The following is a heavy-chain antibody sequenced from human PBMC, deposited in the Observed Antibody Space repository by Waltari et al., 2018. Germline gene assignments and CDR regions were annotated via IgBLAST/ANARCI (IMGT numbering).Heavy chain of an antibody. Sequence: QLQLQESGPGLVKPSETLSLTCTVSGGSISSSSYYWGWIRQPPGKGLEWIGSIYYSGSTYYNPSLKGRVTISVDTSKNQFSLKLSSVTTADTAVYYCARVDSSSSNTFDYWGQGTLVTVSS. CDR3: ARVDSSSSNTFDY. V-gene: IGHV4-39*07. CDR1: GGSISSSSYY. J-gene: IGHJ4*02. D-gene: IGHD6-6*01. CDR2: IYYSGST.